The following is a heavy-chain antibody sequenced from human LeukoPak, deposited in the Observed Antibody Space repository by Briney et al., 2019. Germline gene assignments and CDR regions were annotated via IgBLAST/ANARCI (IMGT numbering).Heavy chain of an antibody. CDR2: INPKSGGRDT. V-gene: IGHV1-2*02. CDR3: AKGHYDGDHPHYDGGSVDS. CDR1: EYTFTDYY. Sequence: ASVKVSCKALEYTFTDYYIHWVRQAPGQGLERMGWINPKSGGRDTNYAQKFRGRVTMTTDTSISTAYMELSRLRSDDTAVYFCAKGHYDGDHPHYDGGSVDSWGQGTRITVSS. J-gene: IGHJ4*02. D-gene: IGHD2-21*01.